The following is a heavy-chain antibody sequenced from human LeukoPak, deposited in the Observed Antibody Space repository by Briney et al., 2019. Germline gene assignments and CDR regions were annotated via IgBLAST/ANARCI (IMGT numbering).Heavy chain of an antibody. Sequence: GGSLRLSCAASGFTFSSYAMSWVRQAPGKGLEWVSGISGSGGSTHYADSVKGRFTISRDNSKNTLYLQMNSLRAEDTAVYYCAKVASYYYDSSAYYDHWGQGTLVTVS. CDR1: GFTFSSYA. D-gene: IGHD3-22*01. V-gene: IGHV3-23*01. CDR2: ISGSGGST. J-gene: IGHJ4*02. CDR3: AKVASYYYDSSAYYDH.